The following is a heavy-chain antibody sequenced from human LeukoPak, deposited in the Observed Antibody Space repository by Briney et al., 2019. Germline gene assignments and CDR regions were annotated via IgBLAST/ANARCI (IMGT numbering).Heavy chain of an antibody. CDR2: INSGGTTT. J-gene: IGHJ1*01. CDR1: GFTFSNSR. D-gene: IGHD3/OR15-3a*01. Sequence: GGSLRLSCAASGFTFSNSRMHWVRQAPGKGLVWVSPINSGGTTTYYADSVKGRFTISRDNAKNTLFLQMNSLRAEDTALYYCAGDPYEANLWTGYPPFGGEGTRVTVPT. V-gene: IGHV3-74*01. CDR3: AGDPYEANLWTGYPPF.